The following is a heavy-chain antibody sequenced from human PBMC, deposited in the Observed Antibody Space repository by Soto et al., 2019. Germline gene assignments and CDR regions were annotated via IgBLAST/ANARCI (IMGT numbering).Heavy chain of an antibody. Sequence: SETLSLTCTVSGGSISSYYWSWIRQPPGKGLEWIGYIYYSGSTNYNPSLKSRVTISVDTSKNQFSLKLSSVTAADTAVYYCARGSGITGTNPAFDIWGQGTMVTVSS. J-gene: IGHJ3*02. V-gene: IGHV4-59*01. CDR2: IYYSGST. D-gene: IGHD1-20*01. CDR1: GGSISSYY. CDR3: ARGSGITGTNPAFDI.